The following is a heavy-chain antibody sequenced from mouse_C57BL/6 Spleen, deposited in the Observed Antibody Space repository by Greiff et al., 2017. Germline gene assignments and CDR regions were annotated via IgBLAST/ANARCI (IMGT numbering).Heavy chain of an antibody. V-gene: IGHV10-1*01. D-gene: IGHD5-1*01. CDR1: GFSFNTYT. CDR2: IRSKSLNYAT. J-gene: IGHJ4*01. CDR3: VREDLPYAMDC. Sequence: EVQVVESGGGLVQPKGSLKLSCAASGFSFNTYTMNWVRQAPGKGLEWVARIRSKSLNYATYYADSVKDRFTISRDDSESMLYLQMNNLKTEDTAMYYCVREDLPYAMDCWGQGTSVTVSS.